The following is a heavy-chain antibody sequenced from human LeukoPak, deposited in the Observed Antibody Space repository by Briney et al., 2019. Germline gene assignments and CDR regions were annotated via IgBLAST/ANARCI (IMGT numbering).Heavy chain of an antibody. CDR3: ARVLWLGEYIHRFDS. D-gene: IGHD3-10*01. V-gene: IGHV4-39*07. CDR2: IYYRGSP. J-gene: IGHJ4*02. Sequence: SETLSLTCTVSGDSISSHNYYWAWIRQPPGKGLEWIATIYYRGSPYYNPSLKSRVTISKDTSKNQFSLNLSSVTAADTAVYYFARVLWLGEYIHRFDSWGQGTLVTVSS. CDR1: GDSISSHNYY.